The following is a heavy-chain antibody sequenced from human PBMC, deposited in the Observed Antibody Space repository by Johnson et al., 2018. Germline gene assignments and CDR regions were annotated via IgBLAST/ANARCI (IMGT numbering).Heavy chain of an antibody. CDR2: IYYSGSP. Sequence: QVQLRESGPGLVEPSETLSLTCTVSGASISSSNSFWGWIRQPPGKGLEWIGSIYYSGSPSYNPSLERRVTISVETSKNQFSLKLSSVTAADTAVYYCARAKQGSGWFSGYAFDIWGQGTMVTVSS. CDR1: GASISSSNSF. J-gene: IGHJ3*02. V-gene: IGHV4-39*01. D-gene: IGHD6-19*01. CDR3: ARAKQGSGWFSGYAFDI.